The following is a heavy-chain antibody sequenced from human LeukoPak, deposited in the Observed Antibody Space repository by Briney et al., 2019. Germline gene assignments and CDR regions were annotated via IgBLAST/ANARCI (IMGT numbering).Heavy chain of an antibody. V-gene: IGHV1-18*01. J-gene: IGHJ4*02. CDR3: ARDRKSYGVDY. CDR1: GYTFSSYG. D-gene: IGHD4-17*01. CDR2: ISAYNGNT. Sequence: ASVKVSCKASGYTFSSYGVSWVRQAPGQGLEWMGWISAYNGNTNYAQKVQGRVTMTTDTSTSTAYMELRSLRSDDTAVYYCARDRKSYGVDYWGQGTLVTVSS.